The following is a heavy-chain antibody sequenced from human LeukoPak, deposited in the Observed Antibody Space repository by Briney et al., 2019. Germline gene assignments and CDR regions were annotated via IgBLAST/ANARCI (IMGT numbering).Heavy chain of an antibody. Sequence: SETLSLTCTVSGGSISSSSYYWGWLRQPPGKGLEWIVSIYHSGSTYYNPSLKSRVTISVDTSKNPFSLKRSSVAAADTAVYYCARAYYYDSSGYDYSYYYYYYMDVWGKGTTVTGSS. D-gene: IGHD3-22*01. V-gene: IGHV4-39*07. CDR2: IYHSGST. J-gene: IGHJ6*03. CDR1: GGSISSSSYY. CDR3: ARAYYYDSSGYDYSYYYYYYMDV.